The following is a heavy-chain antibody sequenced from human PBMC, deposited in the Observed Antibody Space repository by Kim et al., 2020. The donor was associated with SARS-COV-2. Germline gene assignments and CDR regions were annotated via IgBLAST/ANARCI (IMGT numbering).Heavy chain of an antibody. J-gene: IGHJ5*02. V-gene: IGHV3-9*01. D-gene: IGHD5-12*01. CDR3: AKSQDIVATIGFDP. Sequence: ADSVKSRFTISRDNAKNSLYLQRNSLRAEDTALYYYAKSQDIVATIGFDPWGQGTLVTVSS.